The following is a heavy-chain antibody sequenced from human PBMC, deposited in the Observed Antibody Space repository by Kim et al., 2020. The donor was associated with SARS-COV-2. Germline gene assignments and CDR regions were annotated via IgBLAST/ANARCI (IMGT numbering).Heavy chain of an antibody. V-gene: IGHV3-23*01. Sequence: PVQGRFTNSRENSKNTLSLQMNSLRAEATAVYYCAKSTGSSSYYFDYWGQGTLVTVSS. CDR3: AKSTGSSSYYFDY. D-gene: IGHD2-15*01. J-gene: IGHJ4*02.